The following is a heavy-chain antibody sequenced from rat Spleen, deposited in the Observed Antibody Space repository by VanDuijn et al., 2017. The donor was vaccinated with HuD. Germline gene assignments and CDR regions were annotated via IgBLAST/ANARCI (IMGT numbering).Heavy chain of an antibody. D-gene: IGHD1-10*01. CDR1: GFTFSNYG. Sequence: EVQLVESGGGLVQPGRSLKLSCAASGFTFSNYGMAWVCQAPTKGLEWVASINFDGSGTYYRDSVKGRFTISRDNTKSTLYLQMDSLRSEDTATYYCTTENYWFAYWGQGTLVTVSS. CDR2: INFDGSGT. J-gene: IGHJ3*01. CDR3: TTENYWFAY. V-gene: IGHV5-29*01.